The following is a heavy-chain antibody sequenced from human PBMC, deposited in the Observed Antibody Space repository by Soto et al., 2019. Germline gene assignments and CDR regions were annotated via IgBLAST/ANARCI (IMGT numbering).Heavy chain of an antibody. Sequence: GGSLRLSCAASGFTFSSYAMSWVRQAPGKGLEWVSAISGSGGSTYYADSVKGRFTISRDNSKNTLYLQVNSLRAEDTAVYYCAKEGDYYDSSGYYHNWFDPWGQGTLVTVSS. V-gene: IGHV3-23*01. CDR1: GFTFSSYA. CDR3: AKEGDYYDSSGYYHNWFDP. D-gene: IGHD3-22*01. CDR2: ISGSGGST. J-gene: IGHJ5*02.